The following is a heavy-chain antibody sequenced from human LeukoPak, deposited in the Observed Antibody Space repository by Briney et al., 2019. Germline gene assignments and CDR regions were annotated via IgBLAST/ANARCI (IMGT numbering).Heavy chain of an antibody. CDR3: ARGLGSSWYPLYYYYGMDV. J-gene: IGHJ6*04. CDR2: IYYSGST. CDR1: GGSISSGDYY. Sequence: SQTLSLTCTVSGGSISSGDYYWSWIRQPPGKGLEWIGYIYYSGSTYYNPSLKSRVTISVDTSKNQFSLKLSFVTAADTAVYYCARGLGSSWYPLYYYYGMDVWGKGTTVTVSS. D-gene: IGHD6-13*01. V-gene: IGHV4-30-4*01.